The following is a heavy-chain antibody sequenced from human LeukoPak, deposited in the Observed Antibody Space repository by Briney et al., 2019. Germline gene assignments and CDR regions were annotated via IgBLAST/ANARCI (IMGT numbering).Heavy chain of an antibody. CDR3: ARETAAGTITYYYYYGMDV. Sequence: ASVKVSCKASGYTFTSYYMHWVRQAPGQGLEWMGWINPNSGGTNYAQKFQGRVTMTRDTSISTAYMELSRLRSDDTAVYYCARETAAGTITYYYYYGMDVWGQGTTVTVSS. CDR2: INPNSGGT. D-gene: IGHD6-13*01. CDR1: GYTFTSYY. J-gene: IGHJ6*02. V-gene: IGHV1-2*02.